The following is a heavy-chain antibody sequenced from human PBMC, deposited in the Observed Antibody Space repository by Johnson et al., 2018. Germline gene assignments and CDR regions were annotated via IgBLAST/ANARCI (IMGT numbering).Heavy chain of an antibody. CDR2: ISYDGRNK. CDR3: AKANSGSSYYDGLDV. D-gene: IGHD1-26*01. Sequence: QVQLVQSGGGLVQPGGSLRLSCVASGFTLSNYGMHWVRQAPGKGLEWVAVISYDGRNKYYADSVKGRFTISRDISKNTLYLEMNSLRGEDTAMFYCAKANSGSSYYDGLDVWGQGTTVTVSS. J-gene: IGHJ6*02. V-gene: IGHV3-30*18. CDR1: GFTLSNYG.